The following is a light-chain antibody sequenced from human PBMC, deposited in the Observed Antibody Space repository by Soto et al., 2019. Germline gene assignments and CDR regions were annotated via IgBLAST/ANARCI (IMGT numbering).Light chain of an antibody. CDR1: QSVSSSY. CDR3: QQYMT. Sequence: EIVLTQSPGTLSLSPGERATLSCRASQSVSSSYLAWYQQKPGQAPRLLIYGASSRATGIPDRCSGSGSGTDFTLTISRLEPEDFAVYYCQQYMTFGQGTQVEIK. CDR2: GAS. J-gene: IGKJ1*01. V-gene: IGKV3-20*01.